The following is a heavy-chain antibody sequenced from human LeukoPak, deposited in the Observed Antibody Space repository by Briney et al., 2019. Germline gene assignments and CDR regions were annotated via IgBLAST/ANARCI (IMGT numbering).Heavy chain of an antibody. Sequence: PSETLSLTCTVSGGSISSYYWSWIRQPAGKGLEWIGRIYTSGSTNYNPSLKSRVTMSVDTSKNQFSLKLSSVTAADTAVYYCAGGLRDPSKRFLEWLSDPYYFDYWGQGTLVTVSS. J-gene: IGHJ4*02. CDR3: AGGLRDPSKRFLEWLSDPYYFDY. D-gene: IGHD3-3*01. CDR1: GGSISSYY. CDR2: IYTSGST. V-gene: IGHV4-4*07.